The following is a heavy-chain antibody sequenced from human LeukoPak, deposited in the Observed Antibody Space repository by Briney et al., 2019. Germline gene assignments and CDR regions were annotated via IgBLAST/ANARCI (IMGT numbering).Heavy chain of an antibody. J-gene: IGHJ3*02. CDR1: GFTFSSYA. Sequence: GGSLRLSCAASGFTFSSYAMSWVRQTPGKGLEWVSAISGSGGSTYYADSVKGRFTISRDNSKNTLYLQMNSLRAEDTAVYYCAKIRTPRHYDSSVYYPDAFDIRGQGTMVTVSS. CDR2: ISGSGGST. CDR3: AKIRTPRHYDSSVYYPDAFDI. D-gene: IGHD3-22*01. V-gene: IGHV3-23*01.